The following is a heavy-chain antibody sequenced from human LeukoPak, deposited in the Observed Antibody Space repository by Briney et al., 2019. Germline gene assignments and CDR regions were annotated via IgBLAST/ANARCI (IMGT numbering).Heavy chain of an antibody. V-gene: IGHV4-30-4*01. Sequence: SETLSLTCTVSGGSISSGDYSWSWIRQPPGKGLEWIGYFYHSGSTYYNPSLKSRLTVSVDTSKNQFSLKVSSVTAADTAVYHCARAQGSPSVRLFDYWGQGTLVTVSS. CDR3: ARAQGSPSVRLFDY. D-gene: IGHD3-10*01. CDR2: FYHSGST. CDR1: GGSISSGDYS. J-gene: IGHJ4*02.